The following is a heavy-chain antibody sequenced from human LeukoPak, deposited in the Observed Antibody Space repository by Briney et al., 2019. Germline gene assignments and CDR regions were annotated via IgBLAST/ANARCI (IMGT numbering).Heavy chain of an antibody. Sequence: PGGSLRLSCAASGFTFSSYGMHWVRQAPGKGLEWVAVIWYDGSNKYYADSVKGRFTISRDNSKNTLYLQMNSLRAEDTAVYYCATGGSYYYYYYGMDVWGQGTTVTVSS. CDR2: IWYDGSNK. CDR1: GFTFSSYG. D-gene: IGHD1-26*01. CDR3: ATGGSYYYYYYGMDV. V-gene: IGHV3-33*01. J-gene: IGHJ6*02.